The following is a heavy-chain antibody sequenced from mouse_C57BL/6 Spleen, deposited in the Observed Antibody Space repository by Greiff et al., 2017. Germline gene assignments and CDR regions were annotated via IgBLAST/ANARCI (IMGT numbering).Heavy chain of an antibody. CDR1: GYTFTSYW. CDR2: IDPNSGGT. V-gene: IGHV1-72*01. Sequence: QVQLQQPGAELVKPGASVKLSCKASGYTFTSYWMHWVKQRPGRGLGWIGRIDPNSGGTKYNEKFKSKATLTVDKPSSTAYMQLSSLTSEDSAVYYCARDPKNYDYVWYFDVWGTGTTVTVSS. CDR3: ARDPKNYDYVWYFDV. D-gene: IGHD2-4*01. J-gene: IGHJ1*03.